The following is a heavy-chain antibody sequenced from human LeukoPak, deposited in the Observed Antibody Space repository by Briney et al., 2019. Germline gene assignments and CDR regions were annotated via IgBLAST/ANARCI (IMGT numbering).Heavy chain of an antibody. CDR2: ISSSSSTI. CDR3: ARDPSDFWSGPNYYYYYMDV. V-gene: IGHV3-48*01. J-gene: IGHJ6*03. D-gene: IGHD3-3*01. Sequence: PGGSLRLSCAASGFTFSTYGMNWVRQAPGKGLEWVSYISSSSSTIYYADSVKGRFTISRDNAKNSLYLQMNSLRVEDTAVYYCARDPSDFWSGPNYYYYYMDVWGKGTTVTVSS. CDR1: GFTFSTYG.